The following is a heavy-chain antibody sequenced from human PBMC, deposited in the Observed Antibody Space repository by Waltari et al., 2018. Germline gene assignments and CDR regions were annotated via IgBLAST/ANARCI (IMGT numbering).Heavy chain of an antibody. CDR3: TRPPAPSSSWVDAFDI. D-gene: IGHD6-13*01. V-gene: IGHV3-49*04. CDR1: GFTFGDYA. CDR2: IRSKAYGGTT. J-gene: IGHJ3*02. Sequence: EVQLVESGGGLVQPGRSLRLSCTASGFTFGDYAMSWVHQAPGTGLEWVGFIRSKAYGGTTEYAASVKGRFTISRDDSKSIAYLQMNSLKTEDTAVYYCTRPPAPSSSWVDAFDIWGQGTMVTVSS.